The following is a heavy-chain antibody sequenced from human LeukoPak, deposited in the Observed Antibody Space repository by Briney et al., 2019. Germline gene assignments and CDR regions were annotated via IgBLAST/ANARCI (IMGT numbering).Heavy chain of an antibody. D-gene: IGHD5-24*01. CDR3: AREENAFDF. CDR1: GFTFSSYE. V-gene: IGHV3-48*03. Sequence: GGSLRLSCAASGFTFSSYEMNWVRQAPGKGLEWVSYISSSGSTIYYADSVKGRFTISRDNSKNTLYLQMNSLRAEDTAVYYCAREENAFDFWGQGTMVTVSS. CDR2: ISSSGSTI. J-gene: IGHJ3*01.